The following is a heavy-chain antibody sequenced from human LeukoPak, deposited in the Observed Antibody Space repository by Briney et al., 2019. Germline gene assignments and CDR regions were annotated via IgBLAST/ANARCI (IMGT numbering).Heavy chain of an antibody. CDR3: ARGRSGSYGGTFDI. J-gene: IGHJ3*02. CDR2: FNSDVSTT. CDR1: GFTFSSYS. Sequence: QPGGSLRLSCAASGFTFSSYSMNWVRQAPGKGLVWVSRFNSDVSTTDYADSVKGRFTISRDNAKNTVYLQMNSLRAEDTAMYYCARGRSGSYGGTFDIWGQGTMVTVSS. V-gene: IGHV3-74*01. D-gene: IGHD1-26*01.